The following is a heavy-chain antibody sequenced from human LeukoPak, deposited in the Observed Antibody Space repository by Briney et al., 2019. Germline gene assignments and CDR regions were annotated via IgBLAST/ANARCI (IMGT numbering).Heavy chain of an antibody. J-gene: IGHJ3*02. CDR1: GGSFSTYA. CDR3: ARDVAYYYGSGTYDGHDAFDI. Sequence: ASVKVSCKASGGSFSTYAISWVRQAPGQGLEWMGGIIPIFGAPNHAHKFQGRVTITADESTSAAYMELSSLRSEDTAVYFCARDVAYYYGSGTYDGHDAFDIWGQGTMVTVSS. CDR2: IIPIFGAP. V-gene: IGHV1-69*13. D-gene: IGHD3-10*01.